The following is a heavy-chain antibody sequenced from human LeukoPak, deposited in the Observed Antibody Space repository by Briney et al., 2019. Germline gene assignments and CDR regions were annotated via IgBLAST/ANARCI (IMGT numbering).Heavy chain of an antibody. Sequence: PSETLSLTCTVSGGSISSGGYYWRWIRQHPGKGLEWIGYIYYSGSTYYNPSLKSRVTISVDTSKNQFSLKLSSVTAADTAVYYCARDGYSSSSGDAFDIWGQGTMVTVSS. CDR2: IYYSGST. CDR3: ARDGYSSSSGDAFDI. CDR1: GGSISSGGYY. J-gene: IGHJ3*02. D-gene: IGHD6-6*01. V-gene: IGHV4-31*03.